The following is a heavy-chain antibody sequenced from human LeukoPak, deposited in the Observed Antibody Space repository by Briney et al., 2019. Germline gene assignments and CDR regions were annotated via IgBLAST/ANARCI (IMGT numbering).Heavy chain of an antibody. CDR2: ISYDGSNK. Sequence: GGSLILSCAASGFTFSSYAMHWVRQAPGKGLEWVAVISYDGSNKYYADSVKGRFTISRDNSKNTLYLQMNSLRAEDTAVYYCARVFYSSGWYGNFDYWGQGTLVTVSS. J-gene: IGHJ4*02. D-gene: IGHD6-19*01. V-gene: IGHV3-30*04. CDR1: GFTFSSYA. CDR3: ARVFYSSGWYGNFDY.